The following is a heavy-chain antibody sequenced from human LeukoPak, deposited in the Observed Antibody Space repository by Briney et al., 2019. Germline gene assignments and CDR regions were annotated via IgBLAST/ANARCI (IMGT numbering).Heavy chain of an antibody. D-gene: IGHD2-15*01. CDR1: GDSISSSSYY. V-gene: IGHV4-39*01. Sequence: SETLSLTCTVSGDSISSSSYYWDWIRQPPGKGLEWIGSIYYSGSTYYNPSLKSRVTISVDTSKSQFSLKLTSVTAADTAVYYCARRSGHCSGGSYYPFDYWGQGTLVTVSS. J-gene: IGHJ4*02. CDR3: ARRSGHCSGGSYYPFDY. CDR2: IYYSGST.